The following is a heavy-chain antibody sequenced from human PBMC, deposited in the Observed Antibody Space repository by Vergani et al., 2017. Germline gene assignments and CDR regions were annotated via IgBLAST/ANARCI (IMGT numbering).Heavy chain of an antibody. D-gene: IGHD6-19*01. CDR2: INPNSGGT. CDR1: GYTFTGYY. Sequence: QVQLVQSGAEVKKPGASVKVSCKASGYTFTGYYMHWVRQAPGQGLEWMGWINPNSGGTNYAQKFQGRVTMTRDTSISTAYMGLRRRRSDDTAVYYCARVGAGLWAGTSLYNWFDPWGQGTLVTVSS. CDR3: ARVGAGLWAGTSLYNWFDP. V-gene: IGHV1-2*02. J-gene: IGHJ5*02.